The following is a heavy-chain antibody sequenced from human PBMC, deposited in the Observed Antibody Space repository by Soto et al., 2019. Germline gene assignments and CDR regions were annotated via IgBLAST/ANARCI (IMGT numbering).Heavy chain of an antibody. CDR3: ARQLPVGATSWFDP. D-gene: IGHD1-26*01. V-gene: IGHV4-4*07. J-gene: IGHJ5*02. CDR2: IYTTGST. CDR1: GGSISSYY. Sequence: SETLSLTCTVSGGSISSYYWSWIRQSAGKGLEWIGRIYTTGSTNYSPSLKSRVTMSVDTSKKQFSLDLRSVTAADTAVYYCARQLPVGATSWFDPWGQGTLVTVSS.